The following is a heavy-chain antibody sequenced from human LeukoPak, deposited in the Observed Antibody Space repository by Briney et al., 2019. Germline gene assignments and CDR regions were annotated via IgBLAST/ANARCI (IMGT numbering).Heavy chain of an antibody. Sequence: GGSLRLSCAASGFTFSSYGMHWVRQAPGKGLEWVAFIRYDGSNKYYADSVKGRFSVSRDNPKNTLYLQMNSLRAEDTAIYFCAKDGEGEVPTAIGYWGQGTLVIVSS. CDR2: IRYDGSNK. V-gene: IGHV3-30*02. D-gene: IGHD2-2*01. J-gene: IGHJ4*02. CDR3: AKDGEGEVPTAIGY. CDR1: GFTFSSYG.